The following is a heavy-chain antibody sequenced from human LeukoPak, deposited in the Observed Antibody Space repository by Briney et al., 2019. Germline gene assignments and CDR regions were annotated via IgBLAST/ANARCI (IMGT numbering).Heavy chain of an antibody. CDR1: GFTFSSYS. V-gene: IGHV3-21*01. CDR3: AREGGTDYYDSSGYYRDAFDI. D-gene: IGHD3-22*01. CDR2: ISSSSSYI. J-gene: IGHJ3*02. Sequence: SGGSLRLSCAASGFTFSSYSMNWVREAPGKGLEWVSSISSSSSYIYYAASVKGRFTISRDNAKNSLYLQMNSLRAEDTAVYYCAREGGTDYYDSSGYYRDAFDIWDQGTMVTVSS.